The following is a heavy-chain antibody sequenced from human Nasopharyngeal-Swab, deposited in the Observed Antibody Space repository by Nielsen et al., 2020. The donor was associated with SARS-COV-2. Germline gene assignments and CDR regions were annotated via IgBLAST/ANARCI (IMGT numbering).Heavy chain of an antibody. CDR1: GFTFSSYG. CDR2: IWYDGSNK. Sequence: GESLKISCAASGFTFSSYGMHWVRQAPGKGLEWVAVIWYDGSNKYYADSVKGRFTISRDNSKNTLYLQMNSLRAEDTAVYYCARGLLYSSSSPPYYYYYYMDVWGKGTTVTVSS. V-gene: IGHV3-33*01. D-gene: IGHD6-13*01. J-gene: IGHJ6*03. CDR3: ARGLLYSSSSPPYYYYYYMDV.